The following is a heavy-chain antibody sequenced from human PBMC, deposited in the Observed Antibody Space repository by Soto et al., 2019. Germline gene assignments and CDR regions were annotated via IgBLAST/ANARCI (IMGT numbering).Heavy chain of an antibody. J-gene: IGHJ4*02. D-gene: IGHD1-20*01. CDR3: ARGYITQTTPWCDY. CDR1: GFTSSTYD. V-gene: IGHV3-30-3*01. Sequence: QVQLVESGGGVVQPGNSLRLSCAASGFTSSTYDMNWVRQAPGRGLEWVAVISYDGSNKYYADSVKGRFTISRDNFNNTLFLQMNSLRAEDTAVYYCARGYITQTTPWCDYWGQGTLVTVSS. CDR2: ISYDGSNK.